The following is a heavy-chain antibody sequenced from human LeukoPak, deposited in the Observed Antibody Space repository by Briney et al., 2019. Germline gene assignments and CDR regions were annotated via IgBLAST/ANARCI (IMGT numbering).Heavy chain of an antibody. CDR1: GFTLSSYA. CDR2: VDGGGGGT. J-gene: IGHJ4*02. D-gene: IGHD6-13*01. CDR3: AKQSAGSAAWYSLHYDF. V-gene: IGHV3-23*01. Sequence: GGSLRLSCAASGFTLSSYAMTWVRQAPGRGLEWVSSVDGGGGGTYYADSVKGRFTISRDNSKDTLYLQMNGLRAEDAAVYFCAKQSAGSAAWYSLHYDFWGQGTLVTVSS.